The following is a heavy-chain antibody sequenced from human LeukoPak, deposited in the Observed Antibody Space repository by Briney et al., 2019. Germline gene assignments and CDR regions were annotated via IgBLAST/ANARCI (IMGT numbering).Heavy chain of an antibody. CDR1: GGSIRSYY. V-gene: IGHV4-4*07. D-gene: IGHD3-10*01. Sequence: PSETLSLTCTVSGGSIRSYYWSWIRQPAGKGLEWIGRIYTSGSTNYNPSLKSRVTISVDKSKNQFSLKLSSVTDADTAVYYCSRGGSDLDYWGQGTLVTVSS. J-gene: IGHJ4*02. CDR3: SRGGSDLDY. CDR2: IYTSGST.